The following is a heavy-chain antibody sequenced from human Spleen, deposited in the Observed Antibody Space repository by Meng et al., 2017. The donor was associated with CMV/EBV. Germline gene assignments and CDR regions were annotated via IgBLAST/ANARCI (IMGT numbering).Heavy chain of an antibody. CDR2: IFHSGST. CDR1: GGSVYSGSYY. D-gene: IGHD3-3*01. Sequence: SETLSLTCTVSGGSVYSGSYYWSWIRQPPGKGLEWIGYIFHSGSTKYNPSLKSRVSMSVDTSKNQFSLKLSSVTAADTAVYYCARDPDDPWCGSFHYGMDVWGHGTTVTVSS. CDR3: ARDPDDPWCGSFHYGMDV. V-gene: IGHV4-61*01. J-gene: IGHJ6*02.